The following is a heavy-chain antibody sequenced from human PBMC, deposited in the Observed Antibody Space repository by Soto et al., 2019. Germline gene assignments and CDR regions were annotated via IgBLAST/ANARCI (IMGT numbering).Heavy chain of an antibody. CDR2: IKSDGSST. CDR3: AIGGGDYNYLDY. CDR1: GFLFNTYW. V-gene: IGHV3-74*01. D-gene: IGHD3-9*01. J-gene: IGHJ4*02. Sequence: EVQLVESGGGLVQPGGSLRLSCAASGFLFNTYWMFWVRQAPRKGLLWVSRIKSDGSSTNYADSVKGRFTISRDNDKNTLYLQMTSLSAEDTAVYYCAIGGGDYNYLDYWGQGILVTVSS.